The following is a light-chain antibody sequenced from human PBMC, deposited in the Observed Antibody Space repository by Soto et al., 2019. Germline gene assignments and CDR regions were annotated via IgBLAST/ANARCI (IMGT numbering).Light chain of an antibody. CDR1: QSVSSND. CDR2: GAS. Sequence: ENVLTQSPGTLSLSPGERATLSCRASQSVSSNDLAWYQQKPGQAPRLLIYGASSRATGIPDRFSGSGSGTDVTLTSSRLEPEDFAVYYCQQYGSSLITCGQGTRLEIK. J-gene: IGKJ5*01. CDR3: QQYGSSLIT. V-gene: IGKV3-20*01.